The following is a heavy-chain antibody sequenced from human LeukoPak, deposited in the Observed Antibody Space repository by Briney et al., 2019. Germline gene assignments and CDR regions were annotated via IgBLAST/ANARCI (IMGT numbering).Heavy chain of an antibody. V-gene: IGHV1-8*01. J-gene: IGHJ5*02. CDR3: ARGPRNDP. CDR1: GYPFTTYE. Sequence: GASVKVSCKTSGYPFTTYEINWVRQAAGQGLAWMGWVHPDTGYADYAQKFQGRVTMTSDTSISTAYMELSSLRADDTAVYFCARGPRNDPWGQGTLVTVSS. D-gene: IGHD1-14*01. CDR2: VHPDTGYA.